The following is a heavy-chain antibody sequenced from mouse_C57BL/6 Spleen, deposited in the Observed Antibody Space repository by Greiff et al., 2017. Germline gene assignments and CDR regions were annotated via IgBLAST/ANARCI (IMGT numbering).Heavy chain of an antibody. CDR2: FHPYNDDT. V-gene: IGHV1-47*01. Sequence: QVQLQQSGAELVKPGASVKMSCKASGYTFTTYPIEWMKQNHGKSLEWIGNFHPYNDDTKYNEKFKGKATLTVEESSSTVYLELSRLTSDDSAVYYCARGYDYAYYFDYWGQGTTLTVSS. D-gene: IGHD2-4*01. CDR1: GYTFTTYP. CDR3: ARGYDYAYYFDY. J-gene: IGHJ2*01.